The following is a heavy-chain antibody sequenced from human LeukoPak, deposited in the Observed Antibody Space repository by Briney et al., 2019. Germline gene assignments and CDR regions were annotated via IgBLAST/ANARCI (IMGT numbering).Heavy chain of an antibody. V-gene: IGHV3-20*01. J-gene: IGHJ5*02. Sequence: GGSLRLSCAASGFTFDDYGMSWVRQAPGKGLEWVSGINWNGGSTGYADSVKGRFTISRDNAKNSLYLQMNSLRAEDTALYHCARGQSSCYYDSSGLNWFDPWGQGTLVTVSS. D-gene: IGHD3-22*01. CDR3: ARGQSSCYYDSSGLNWFDP. CDR2: INWNGGST. CDR1: GFTFDDYG.